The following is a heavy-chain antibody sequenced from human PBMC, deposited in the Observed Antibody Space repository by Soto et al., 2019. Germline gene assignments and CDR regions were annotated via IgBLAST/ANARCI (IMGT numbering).Heavy chain of an antibody. Sequence: PGGSLRLSCAPSGFPLSDYYMNWLRQAPGKGLEWVSYISSSGSTIYYADSVKGRCTIARDNAKNSLYLQMKSLRAEDTAVYYCARVRYYDSGSSINWFDPWGQGTLVTVS. J-gene: IGHJ5*02. D-gene: IGHD3-10*01. CDR2: ISSSGSTI. CDR1: GFPLSDYY. CDR3: ARVRYYDSGSSINWFDP. V-gene: IGHV3-11*01.